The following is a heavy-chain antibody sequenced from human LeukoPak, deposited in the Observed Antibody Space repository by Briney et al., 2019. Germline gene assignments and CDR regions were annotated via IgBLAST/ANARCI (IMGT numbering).Heavy chain of an antibody. J-gene: IGHJ2*01. CDR3: AKDRPGDYSTYWYFDL. V-gene: IGHV3-23*01. Sequence: PGGSLRLSCAASGFTFNNCAMSWVRQAPGKGLEWVSGISERGSSTDYADSVKGRFTISRDNSKNTLYLQMDSLRAEDTAIYHCAKDRPGDYSTYWYFDLWGRGTLVTVSS. CDR2: ISERGSST. D-gene: IGHD4-11*01. CDR1: GFTFNNCA.